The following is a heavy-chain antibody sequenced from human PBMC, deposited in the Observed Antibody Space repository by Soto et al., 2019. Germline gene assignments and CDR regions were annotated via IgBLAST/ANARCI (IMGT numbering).Heavy chain of an antibody. CDR1: GFTFDDYA. Sequence: PGGSLRLSCAASGFTFDDYAMYWVRQVPGKGLEWVSGISWNSGRIGYADSVKGRFTISRENGENSLYLQMNSLRAGDTAVYYCTRKTGPTWMGVWGQGATVTVAS. CDR2: ISWNSGRI. V-gene: IGHV3-9*01. J-gene: IGHJ6*02. CDR3: TRKTGPTWMGV. D-gene: IGHD3-9*01.